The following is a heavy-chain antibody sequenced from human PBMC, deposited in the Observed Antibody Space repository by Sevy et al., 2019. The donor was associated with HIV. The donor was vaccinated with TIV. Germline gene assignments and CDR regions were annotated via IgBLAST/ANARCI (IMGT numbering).Heavy chain of an antibody. CDR2: INHSGST. V-gene: IGHV4-34*01. Sequence: SETLSLTCAVYGGSFSGYYWSWIRQPPGKGLEWIGEINHSGSTNYNPSLKSRVTISVDTSKNQFSLKLSSVTAADTAVYYCASSEYSYGSFDYWGHGTLVTVSS. J-gene: IGHJ4*01. D-gene: IGHD5-18*01. CDR1: GGSFSGYY. CDR3: ASSEYSYGSFDY.